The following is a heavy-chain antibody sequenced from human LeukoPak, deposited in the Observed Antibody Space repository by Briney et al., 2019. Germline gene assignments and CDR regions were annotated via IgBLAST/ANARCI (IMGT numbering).Heavy chain of an antibody. Sequence: PSETLSLTCAVYGGSFSGYYWSWIRQPPGKGLEWIGEINHSGSTNYNPSLKSRVTTSVDTSKNQFSLKLSSVTAADTAVYYCARMPRYDYVWGSYRSFDYWGQGTLVTVSS. CDR3: ARMPRYDYVWGSYRSFDY. J-gene: IGHJ4*02. CDR1: GGSFSGYY. D-gene: IGHD3-16*02. V-gene: IGHV4-34*01. CDR2: INHSGST.